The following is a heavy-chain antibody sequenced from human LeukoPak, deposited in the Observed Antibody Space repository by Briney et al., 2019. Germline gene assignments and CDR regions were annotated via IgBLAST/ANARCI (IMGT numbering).Heavy chain of an antibody. CDR1: GYTFTSYG. J-gene: IGHJ4*02. D-gene: IGHD3-22*01. Sequence: ASVTVSCKASGYTFTSYGISWVRQAPGQGLEWMGWISAYNGNTNYAQKLQGRVTMTTDTSTSTAYMDLRSLRSDDTAVYYCARYDSSGYYLIYWGQGTLVTVSS. V-gene: IGHV1-18*01. CDR3: ARYDSSGYYLIY. CDR2: ISAYNGNT.